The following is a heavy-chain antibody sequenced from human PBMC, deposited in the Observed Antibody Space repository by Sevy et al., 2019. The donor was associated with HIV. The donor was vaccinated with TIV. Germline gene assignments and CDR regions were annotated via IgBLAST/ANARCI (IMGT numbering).Heavy chain of an antibody. D-gene: IGHD4-17*01. V-gene: IGHV3-23*01. CDR1: GFTFNSHA. Sequence: GGSLRLSCAAAGFTFNSHAMTWVRQAPGKGLEWVAAISGSGESTDYAGAVKGRFTISRDNSKNTLYLQMNSLRAEDTAVYYCAKSSLPYGDYHFDQWGQGTLVTVSS. J-gene: IGHJ4*02. CDR3: AKSSLPYGDYHFDQ. CDR2: ISGSGEST.